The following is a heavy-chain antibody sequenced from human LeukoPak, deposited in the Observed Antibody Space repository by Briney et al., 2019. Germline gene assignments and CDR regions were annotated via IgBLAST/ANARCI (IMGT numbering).Heavy chain of an antibody. CDR2: IYYSGST. J-gene: IGHJ4*02. Sequence: SETLSLTCTVSGGSISSYYWSWVRQPPGKGLEWIGYIYYSGSTNYNPSLKSRVTISVDTSKNQFSLKLSSVTAADTAVYYCARDQGGGWLRGFYFDYWGQGTLVTVSS. V-gene: IGHV4-59*01. CDR1: GGSISSYY. D-gene: IGHD5-12*01. CDR3: ARDQGGGWLRGFYFDY.